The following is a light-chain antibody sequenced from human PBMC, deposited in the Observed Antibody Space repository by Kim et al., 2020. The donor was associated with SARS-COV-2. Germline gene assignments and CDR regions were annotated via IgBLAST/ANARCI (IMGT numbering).Light chain of an antibody. V-gene: IGLV3-1*01. CDR1: KLGQKY. J-gene: IGLJ2*01. Sequence: VSPGQTATITCSGDKLGQKYPCWYQQKPGQSPLLVIFQDSKRPSGIPERISGSNSGNTFTLTISGAQAVDEADYYCQAWDNNTVVFGGGTQLTVL. CDR3: QAWDNNTVV. CDR2: QDS.